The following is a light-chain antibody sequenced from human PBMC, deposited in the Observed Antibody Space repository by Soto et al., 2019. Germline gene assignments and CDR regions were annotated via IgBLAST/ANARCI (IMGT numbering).Light chain of an antibody. V-gene: IGKV3-20*01. CDR1: QSVSSAL. CDR3: QQYESSPLT. Sequence: EIVLTQSPDTLSLSPGERATLSCRASQSVSSALLAWYQQKPGQAPRLLIYRASTRATGIPDRFTGSGSGTELPLTLSRLEPEDFAVYYCQQYESSPLTFGGGTKVEIK. CDR2: RAS. J-gene: IGKJ4*01.